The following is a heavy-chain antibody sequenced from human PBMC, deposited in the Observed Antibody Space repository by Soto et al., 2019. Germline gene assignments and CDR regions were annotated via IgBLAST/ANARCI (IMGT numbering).Heavy chain of an antibody. CDR3: ARLPRIGVAVYDL. D-gene: IGHD6-19*01. J-gene: IGHJ4*02. CDR1: GYTFTYNA. Sequence: QVQLVQSGSEVQKPGASVRVTCKASGYTFTYNAIHWVRQAPGQRLEWMGWINAGNGNTKYSQKFQGRVTITTDTSASTAYMELSSLRSEDTAVYFCARLPRIGVAVYDLWGQGTLVTVSS. V-gene: IGHV1-3*01. CDR2: INAGNGNT.